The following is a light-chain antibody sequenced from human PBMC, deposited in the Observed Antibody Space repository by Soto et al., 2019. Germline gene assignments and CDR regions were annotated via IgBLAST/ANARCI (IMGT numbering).Light chain of an antibody. CDR3: QQYTNTNNPWM. J-gene: IGKJ1*01. CDR1: QTISTW. Sequence: DIQMTQSPSSVSASIGDTVTITCRASQTISTWMAWYQQKPGKAPKLLVYDASTLQSGVASRFSGSGSGTEFTLIISGLQPDDSATYYCQQYTNTNNPWMFGQGTKVDIK. V-gene: IGKV1-5*01. CDR2: DAS.